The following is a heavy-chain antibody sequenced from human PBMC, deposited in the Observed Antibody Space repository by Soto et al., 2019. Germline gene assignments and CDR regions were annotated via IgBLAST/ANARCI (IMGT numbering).Heavy chain of an antibody. J-gene: IGHJ3*02. Sequence: PGGSLRLSCAASGFIFSTYAMNWVRQAPGKGLECVSAISNTGDSTFYAESVRGRFTISRDNSINTLYLQMTSLRTEDTAVYYCAHPRGYGVFDAVDIWGQGTMVTVSS. CDR3: AHPRGYGVFDAVDI. CDR1: GFIFSTYA. V-gene: IGHV3-23*01. D-gene: IGHD4-17*01. CDR2: ISNTGDST.